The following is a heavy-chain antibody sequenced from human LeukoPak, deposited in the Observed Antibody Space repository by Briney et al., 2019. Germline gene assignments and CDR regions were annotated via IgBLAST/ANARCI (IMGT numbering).Heavy chain of an antibody. Sequence: SETLSLTCAVYIDSFSNYHWNWIRQTPSKGLEWIGEVNEVGGTNISPSLRNRVILSVDTSKNQFSLKLSSVTAADTAVYYCARDYGCKGGSCFNWFDPWGQGTLVTVSS. CDR1: IDSFSNYH. J-gene: IGHJ5*02. CDR2: VNEVGGT. CDR3: ARDYGCKGGSCFNWFDP. D-gene: IGHD2-15*01. V-gene: IGHV4-34*01.